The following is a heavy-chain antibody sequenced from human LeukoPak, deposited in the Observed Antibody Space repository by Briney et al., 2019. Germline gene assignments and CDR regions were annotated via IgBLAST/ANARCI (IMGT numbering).Heavy chain of an antibody. D-gene: IGHD3-9*01. J-gene: IGHJ4*02. V-gene: IGHV3-53*01. CDR2: VYSSGST. CDR3: ARGRNYFPIDY. Sequence: GGSLRLSCAASTFIVSSSHMTWVRQTPGKGLEWVSVVYSSGSTFYADSVKGQFTISRDNSRNTLYLQMNSLRAEDTAVYYCARGRNYFPIDYWGQGTLVTVSS. CDR1: TFIVSSSH.